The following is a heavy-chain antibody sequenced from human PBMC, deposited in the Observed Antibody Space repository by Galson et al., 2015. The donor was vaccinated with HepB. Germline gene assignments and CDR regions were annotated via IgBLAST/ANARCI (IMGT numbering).Heavy chain of an antibody. CDR1: GFTFSSYA. V-gene: IGHV3-23*01. D-gene: IGHD6-19*01. CDR3: AEQWLAPPEYFQH. J-gene: IGHJ1*01. Sequence: SLRLSCAASGFTFSSYAMSWVRQAPGKGLEWVSAISGSGGSTYYADSVKGRFTISRDNSKNTLYLQMNSLRAEDTAVYYCAEQWLAPPEYFQHWGQGTLVTVSS. CDR2: ISGSGGST.